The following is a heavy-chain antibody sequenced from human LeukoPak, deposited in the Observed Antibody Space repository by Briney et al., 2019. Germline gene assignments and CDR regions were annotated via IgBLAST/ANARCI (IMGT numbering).Heavy chain of an antibody. CDR2: ISWSSGSI. CDR1: GFTFDDYA. J-gene: IGHJ6*02. Sequence: PGRSLRLSCAASGFTFDDYAMHWVRQAPGKGLEWVSGISWSSGSIGYADSEKGRFTISRDNAKKSLYLQMNSLRDEDTALYYCAKGRGTDYYYYGMDVWGQGTTVTVSS. D-gene: IGHD1-1*01. V-gene: IGHV3-9*01. CDR3: AKGRGTDYYYYGMDV.